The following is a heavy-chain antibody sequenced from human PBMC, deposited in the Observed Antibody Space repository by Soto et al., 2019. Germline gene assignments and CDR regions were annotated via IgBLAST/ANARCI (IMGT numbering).Heavy chain of an antibody. J-gene: IGHJ4*02. CDR2: IFYTGST. V-gene: IGHV4-30-4*01. Sequence: PSETLSLTCSVSVGTINSGDYFWSWIRQPPGKGLEWIGSIFYTGSTYYSPSLKSRASMSMDTSKNLFSLRLRSLTAADTAVYYCARDGYSGYDFFVPVDYWGQGTLVTVSS. D-gene: IGHD5-12*01. CDR3: ARDGYSGYDFFVPVDY. CDR1: VGTINSGDYF.